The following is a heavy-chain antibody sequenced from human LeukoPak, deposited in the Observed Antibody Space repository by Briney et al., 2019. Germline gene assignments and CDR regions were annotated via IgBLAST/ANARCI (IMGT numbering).Heavy chain of an antibody. CDR2: INPSGGST. Sequence: ASVKVSCKASGYTFTSYYMHWVRQAPGQGLEWMGIINPSGGSTNYAQKFQGRVTITTDESTSTAYMELSSLRSEDTAVYYCARATPVNEGYCSSTSCYGWFDPWGQGTLVTVSS. CDR1: GYTFTSYY. D-gene: IGHD2-2*01. CDR3: ARATPVNEGYCSSTSCYGWFDP. J-gene: IGHJ5*02. V-gene: IGHV1-46*01.